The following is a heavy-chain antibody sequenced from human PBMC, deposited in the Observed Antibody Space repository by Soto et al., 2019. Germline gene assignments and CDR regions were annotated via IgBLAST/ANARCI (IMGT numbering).Heavy chain of an antibody. CDR1: GFTISSYS. CDR3: ARDDRYSSSSGIDY. CDR2: ISSSSSTI. J-gene: IGHJ4*02. D-gene: IGHD6-6*01. Sequence: PGGSLRLSCAASGFTISSYSMNWVRQAPGKGLEWVSYISSSSSTIYYADSVKGRFTISRDNAKNSLYLQMNSLRAEDTAVYYCARDDRYSSSSGIDYWGQGTLVNVSS. V-gene: IGHV3-48*01.